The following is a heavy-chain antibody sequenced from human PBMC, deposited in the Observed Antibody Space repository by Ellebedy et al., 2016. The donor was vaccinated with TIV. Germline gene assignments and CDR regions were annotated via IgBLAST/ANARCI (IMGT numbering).Heavy chain of an antibody. V-gene: IGHV3-43*02. CDR3: ASGDGGDGDS. J-gene: IGHJ4*02. CDR1: GSTFDGYA. Sequence: GESLKISCAASGSTFDGYAMHWVRQAPGKGLEWVSLISGYGTNTFYADSVKGRFTISRDNSKNSLYLQMNSLRTEDTAFYYCASGDGGDGDSWGQGTLVIVSS. D-gene: IGHD2-21*02. CDR2: ISGYGTNT.